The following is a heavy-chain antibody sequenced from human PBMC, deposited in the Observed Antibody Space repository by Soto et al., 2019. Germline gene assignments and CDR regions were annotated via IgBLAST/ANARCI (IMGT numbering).Heavy chain of an antibody. CDR2: IYHSGST. V-gene: IGHV4-59*08. CDR1: GGSISSYY. D-gene: IGHD2-15*01. Sequence: SETLSLTCTVSGGSISSYYWSWIRQPPGKGLEWIGSIYHSGSTNYSPSLKSRITINPDTSKNQFSLKLSSVTAADTAVYYCARHTPAISISDHWGQGTLVTVSS. J-gene: IGHJ4*02. CDR3: ARHTPAISISDH.